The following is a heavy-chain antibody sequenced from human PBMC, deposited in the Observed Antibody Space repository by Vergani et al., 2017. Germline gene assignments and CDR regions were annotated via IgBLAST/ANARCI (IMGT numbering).Heavy chain of an antibody. CDR1: GFTFSSYA. V-gene: IGHV3-23*01. CDR3: AKELGPLRFLEWFPPHYFDY. CDR2: ISGSGGST. J-gene: IGHJ4*02. D-gene: IGHD3-3*01. Sequence: EVQLLESGGGLVQPGGSLRLSCAASGFTFSSYAMSWVRQAPGKGLEWVSAISGSGGSTYYADSVKGRFTISRDNSKNTLYLQMNSLRAEDTAVYYCAKELGPLRFLEWFPPHYFDYWGQGTLVTVSS.